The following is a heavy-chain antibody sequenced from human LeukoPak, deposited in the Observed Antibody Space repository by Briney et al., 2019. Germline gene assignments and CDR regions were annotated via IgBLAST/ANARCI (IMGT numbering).Heavy chain of an antibody. CDR1: GYTFTDYY. Sequence: TSVKVSCKASGYTFTDYYIHWVRQAPGQGLEWMGWINPNSGGTNYAQKFPGRVTMTRDTSISTAYMELSGLRSDDTAVYYCARDESGGLNYWGQGTLVTVSS. V-gene: IGHV1-2*02. D-gene: IGHD2-15*01. CDR3: ARDESGGLNY. CDR2: INPNSGGT. J-gene: IGHJ4*02.